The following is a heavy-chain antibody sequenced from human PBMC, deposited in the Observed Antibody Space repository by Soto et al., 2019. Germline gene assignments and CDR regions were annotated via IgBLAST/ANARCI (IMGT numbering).Heavy chain of an antibody. CDR1: GLTFSSSS. J-gene: IGHJ4*02. CDR3: ARRPAPSVSALGY. D-gene: IGHD1-26*01. Sequence: QVQLVQSGGGVVQTGNSLRLSCTVSGLTFSSSSVHWVRQAPGKGLEWVAVISENGDRQYSTDSVRGRFLVSRDTFNNTIYLQMNSLRPEDTGEYFCARRPAPSVSALGYWGQGALVTVSS. CDR2: ISENGDRQ. V-gene: IGHV3-30-3*01.